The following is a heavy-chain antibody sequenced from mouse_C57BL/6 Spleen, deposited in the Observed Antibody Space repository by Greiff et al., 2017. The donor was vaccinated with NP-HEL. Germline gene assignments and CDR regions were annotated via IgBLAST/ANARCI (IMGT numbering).Heavy chain of an antibody. D-gene: IGHD1-1*01. J-gene: IGHJ4*01. CDR1: GFPITSGYY. V-gene: IGHV12-3*01. Sequence: VKLQESGPGLVKPSQSLFLTCSITGFPITSGYYWIWIRQSPGKPLAWMGYITHSGDTFYNPSLQSPISITRETSKNQFFLQLNSVTTEDTAMYYCAGGYGSSPYYYAMDYWGQGTSVTVSS. CDR2: ITHSGDT. CDR3: AGGYGSSPYYYAMDY.